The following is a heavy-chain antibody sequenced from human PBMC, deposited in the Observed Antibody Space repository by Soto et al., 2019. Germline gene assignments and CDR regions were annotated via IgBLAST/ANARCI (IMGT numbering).Heavy chain of an antibody. J-gene: IGHJ5*02. Sequence: QVQLQESGPGLVKPSQTLSLTCTVSGGSISSGGYYWSWIRQHPGKGLEWIGYISYSGSTYYNPSLKSRVNMSVDTSKNQFSLKLSSVTAADTAVYYCARYLPSNYLYTWFDPWGLGTLVTVSS. CDR2: ISYSGST. CDR3: ARYLPSNYLYTWFDP. CDR1: GGSISSGGYY. V-gene: IGHV4-31*03. D-gene: IGHD4-4*01.